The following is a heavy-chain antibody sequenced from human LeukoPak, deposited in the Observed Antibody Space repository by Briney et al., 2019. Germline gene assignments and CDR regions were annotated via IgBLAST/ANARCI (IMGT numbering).Heavy chain of an antibody. CDR2: IYSGGST. CDR1: GFTVSSDY. J-gene: IGHJ4*02. CDR3: ASMEGDYYDSSGSYYFDY. V-gene: IGHV3-66*01. Sequence: GGSLRLSCAASGFTVSSDYMSWVRQAPGKGLEWVSVIYSGGSTCYADSVKGRFTISRDNSKNTLYLQMNSLRAEDTAVYYCASMEGDYYDSSGSYYFDYWGQGTLVTVSS. D-gene: IGHD3-22*01.